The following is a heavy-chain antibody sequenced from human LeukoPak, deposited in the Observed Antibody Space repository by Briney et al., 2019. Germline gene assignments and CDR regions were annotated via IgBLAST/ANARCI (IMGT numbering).Heavy chain of an antibody. CDR1: GFTFRSYA. Sequence: GGSLRLSCAASGFTFRSYAMSWVRQAPGKGLEWVSSISGSGAGTYYADSAKGRFTVSRDNSKNTLYLQMNSLRAGDTAVYYCAKDPEGGSGSPWYFEYWGQGTLVTVSS. CDR3: AKDPEGGSGSPWYFEY. J-gene: IGHJ4*02. CDR2: ISGSGAGT. D-gene: IGHD3-10*01. V-gene: IGHV3-23*01.